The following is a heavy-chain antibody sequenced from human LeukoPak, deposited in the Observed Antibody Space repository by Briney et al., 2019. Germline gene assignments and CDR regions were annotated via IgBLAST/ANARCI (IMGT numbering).Heavy chain of an antibody. J-gene: IGHJ4*02. CDR1: GFTVSSNF. Sequence: RGSLRLSCAASGFTVSSNFISWVRQAPGKGLEWVSVIYSGGSTYYADSVKGRFTISGDNSKNTLYLQMNSLRPEDTAVYYCARGSRNVYFDYWGQGTLVTVSS. CDR2: IYSGGST. CDR3: ARGSRNVYFDY. D-gene: IGHD2-8*01. V-gene: IGHV3-66*02.